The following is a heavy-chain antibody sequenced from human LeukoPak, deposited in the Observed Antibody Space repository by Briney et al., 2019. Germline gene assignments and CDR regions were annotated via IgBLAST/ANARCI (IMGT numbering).Heavy chain of an antibody. V-gene: IGHV3-53*01. J-gene: IGHJ2*01. Sequence: SGGSLRLSCAASGFTVSSYYMSWVRQAPGKGLEWVSVSYSGGSSYYAASVKGRFTISRDNSKNTLYLQMNTLRAEDTAVYFCAREEHYRRYFALWGRGTLVTVSS. CDR3: AREEHYRRYFAL. CDR1: GFTVSSYY. CDR2: SYSGGSS. D-gene: IGHD3-16*02.